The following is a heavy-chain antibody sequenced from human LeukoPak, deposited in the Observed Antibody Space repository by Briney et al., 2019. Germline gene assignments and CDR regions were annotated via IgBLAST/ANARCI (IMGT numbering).Heavy chain of an antibody. V-gene: IGHV3-48*01. Sequence: GGSLRLSCAASGFTFSSYSMNWVRQAPGKGLEWVSYISSSSSTIYYADSVKGRFTISGDNAKNSLYLQMNSLRAEDTAVYYCARGPPIAAAGYFDYWGQGTLVTVSS. D-gene: IGHD6-13*01. CDR3: ARGPPIAAAGYFDY. CDR1: GFTFSSYS. CDR2: ISSSSSTI. J-gene: IGHJ4*02.